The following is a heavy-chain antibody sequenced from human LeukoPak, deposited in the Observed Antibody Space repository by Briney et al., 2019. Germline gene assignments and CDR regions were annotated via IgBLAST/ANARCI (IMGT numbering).Heavy chain of an antibody. V-gene: IGHV4-59*08. CDR1: GGAITNYY. CDR3: ARFKDFWGDHHNSVGFDY. D-gene: IGHD7-27*01. Sequence: SETLSLTCGVSGGAITNYYWNWIRQAPGKGLEWLGYIYYSGSTNYNPSLKSRVTISVDTSKNQFSLKLSSVTAADTAVYYCARFKDFWGDHHNSVGFDYWGPGILVTVSS. J-gene: IGHJ4*02. CDR2: IYYSGST.